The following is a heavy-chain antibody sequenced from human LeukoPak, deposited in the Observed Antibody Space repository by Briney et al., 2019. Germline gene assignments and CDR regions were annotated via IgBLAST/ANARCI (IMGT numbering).Heavy chain of an antibody. V-gene: IGHV3-48*03. CDR1: GFTFSSYE. Sequence: GGSLRLSCAASGFTFSSYEMNWVRQAPGKGLEWVSYISSSGSTTHYADSVKGRFTISRDNAKNSLYLQMNSLRDEDTAVYYCARGSYFDYWGQGTLVTVSS. CDR2: ISSSGSTT. CDR3: ARGSYFDY. J-gene: IGHJ4*02.